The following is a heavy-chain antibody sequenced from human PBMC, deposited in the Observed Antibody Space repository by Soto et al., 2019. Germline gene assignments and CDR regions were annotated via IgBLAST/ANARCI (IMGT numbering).Heavy chain of an antibody. Sequence: GGSLRLSCAASGFTFSSYDMHWVRQATGKGLEWVSAIGTAGDTHYPGSVKGRFTISRENAKNSLYLQMNSLRAGDTAVYYCARRGTSGAFDIWGQGTMVTVSS. CDR2: IGTAGDT. D-gene: IGHD1-1*01. CDR3: ARRGTSGAFDI. CDR1: GFTFSSYD. V-gene: IGHV3-13*01. J-gene: IGHJ3*02.